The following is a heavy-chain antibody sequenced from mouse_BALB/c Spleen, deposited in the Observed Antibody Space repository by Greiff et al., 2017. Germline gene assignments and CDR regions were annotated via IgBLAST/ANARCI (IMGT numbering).Heavy chain of an antibody. CDR2: INPGSGGS. V-gene: IGHV1-54*01. J-gene: IGHJ2*01. CDR3: ARTSYGNYDY. D-gene: IGHD2-1*01. Sequence: QVQLQQSGAELVRPGTSVKVSCKASGYAFTNYLIEWVKQRPGQGLEWIGVINPGSGGSNYNEKFKGKATLTADKSSSTAYMQLSSLTSDDSAVYFCARTSYGNYDYWGQGTTRTVSS. CDR1: GYAFTNYL.